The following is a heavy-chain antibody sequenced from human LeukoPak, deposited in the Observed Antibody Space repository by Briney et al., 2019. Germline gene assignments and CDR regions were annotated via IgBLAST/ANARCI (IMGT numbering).Heavy chain of an antibody. D-gene: IGHD3-22*01. CDR2: IYSGGST. CDR3: ARDPPPSDYYDSSGSDY. V-gene: IGHV3-53*01. CDR1: GFTVSSNY. J-gene: IGHJ4*02. Sequence: GGSLRLSCAASGFTVSSNYMSWVRQAPGKGLEWVSVIYSGGSTYYADSVKGRFTISRDNSKNTLYPQMNSLRAEDTAVYYCARDPPPSDYYDSSGSDYWGQGTLVTVSS.